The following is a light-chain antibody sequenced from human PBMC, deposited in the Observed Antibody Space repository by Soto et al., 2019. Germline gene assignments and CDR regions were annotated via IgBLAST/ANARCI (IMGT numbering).Light chain of an antibody. V-gene: IGLV1-40*01. CDR1: SSNIGAGYD. J-gene: IGLJ2*01. Sequence: QSVLTQPPSVSGAPGQRVTGSCTGSSSNIGAGYDVHWYQQLPGTAPKLLIFGNTNRPSGVPDRFSGSKSGTSASLAITGLQAEDEADYYCQSYDRSLSGVVFGGGTKLTVL. CDR3: QSYDRSLSGVV. CDR2: GNT.